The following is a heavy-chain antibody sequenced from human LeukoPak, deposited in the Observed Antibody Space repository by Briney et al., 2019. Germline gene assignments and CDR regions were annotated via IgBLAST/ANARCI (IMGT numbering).Heavy chain of an antibody. CDR2: IKQDGSEK. D-gene: IGHD6-13*01. CDR1: GLTFSSYW. Sequence: GGSLRLSXAASGLTFSSYWMSWVRQAPGKGLEWVANIKQDGSEKHYVDSVTGRFTISRDNSKNTLYLQMNSLRAEDTAVYYCAKGSEQQLVFSYFDYWGQGTLVTVSS. J-gene: IGHJ4*02. V-gene: IGHV3-7*03. CDR3: AKGSEQQLVFSYFDY.